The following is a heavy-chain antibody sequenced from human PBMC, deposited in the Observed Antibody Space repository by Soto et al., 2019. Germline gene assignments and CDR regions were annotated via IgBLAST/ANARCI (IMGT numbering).Heavy chain of an antibody. CDR2: TYHSGSS. V-gene: IGHV4-30-2*01. CDR3: ARVPDR. J-gene: IGHJ5*02. CDR1: GGSISSGGYS. Sequence: QLQLQESGSGLVKPSQTLSLTCAVSGGSISSGGYSWGWIRQPPGKCLEWIGYTYHSGSSYYNPSLKSRVTTLVDRSKNQFSLKLSSVTAADTAAYYCARVPDRWGQGTLVTVSS.